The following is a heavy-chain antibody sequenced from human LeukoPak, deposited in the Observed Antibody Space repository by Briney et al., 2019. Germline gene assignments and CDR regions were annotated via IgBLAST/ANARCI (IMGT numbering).Heavy chain of an antibody. Sequence: GGSLRLSCAASGFSFGSYAMSWVRQAPWKGLEWVSAISDSGGSSWYADSVRGRSTISRDNSKNTVYLQMQSLRAEDTAVYFCAXDXYFPRDQFXYWGQGTLVTVSS. J-gene: IGHJ4*02. CDR1: GFSFGSYA. V-gene: IGHV3-23*01. D-gene: IGHD2-2*01. CDR3: AXDXYFPRDQFXY. CDR2: ISDSGGSS.